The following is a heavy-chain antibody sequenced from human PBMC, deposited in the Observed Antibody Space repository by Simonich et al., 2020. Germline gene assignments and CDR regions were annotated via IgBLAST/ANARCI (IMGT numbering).Heavy chain of an antibody. D-gene: IGHD6-13*01. CDR3: ARARGDSSSWYFDY. CDR1: GFTFSSYS. Sequence: EVQLVESGVGLVKPGGSLRLSGAASGFTFSSYSMNWVRQGTGKGVEWVSFISNSSSYIYYADSVKGRFTISRDNAKNSLYLQRNSLRAEDTAVYYCARARGDSSSWYFDYWGQGTLVTVSS. V-gene: IGHV3-21*01. CDR2: ISNSSSYI. J-gene: IGHJ4*02.